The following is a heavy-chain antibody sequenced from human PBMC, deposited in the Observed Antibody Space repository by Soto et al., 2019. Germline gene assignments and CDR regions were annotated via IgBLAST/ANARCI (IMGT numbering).Heavy chain of an antibody. D-gene: IGHD6-19*01. J-gene: IGHJ4*02. CDR3: ARSVAVPGAHIDY. CDR1: GGSISSGGYY. V-gene: IGHV4-31*03. CDR2: IYYSGST. Sequence: SETLSLTCTVSGGSISSGGYYWSWIRQHPGKGLEWIGYIYYSGSTYYNPSLKSRVTISVDTSKNQFSLKLSSVTAADTAVYFCARSVAVPGAHIDYWGQGTQVTVSS.